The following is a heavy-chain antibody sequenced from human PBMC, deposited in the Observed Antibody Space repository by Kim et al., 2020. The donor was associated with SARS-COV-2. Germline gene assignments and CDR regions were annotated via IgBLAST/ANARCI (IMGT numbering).Heavy chain of an antibody. D-gene: IGHD1-26*01. CDR3: ARAPGGATTGY. CDR1: GGTFSSYA. Sequence: SVKVSCKASGGTFSSYAISWVRQAPGQGLEWMGRIIPILGIANYAQKFQGRVTITADKSTSTAYMELSSLRSEDTAVYYCARAPGGATTGYWGQGTLVTVSS. CDR2: IIPILGIA. V-gene: IGHV1-69*04. J-gene: IGHJ4*02.